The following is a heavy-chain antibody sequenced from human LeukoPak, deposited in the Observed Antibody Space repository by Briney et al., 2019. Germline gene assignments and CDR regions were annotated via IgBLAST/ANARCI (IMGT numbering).Heavy chain of an antibody. J-gene: IGHJ4*02. CDR1: GYTFTSYD. CDR2: MNPNSGNT. Sequence: ASVKVSCKASGYTFTSYDINWVRQATGQGLEWMGWMNPNSGNTGYAQKFQGRVTMTRNTSISTAYMELSSLRSEDTAVYYCARAQKVLRYFDWLLYLGRYYFDYWGQGTLVTVSS. CDR3: ARAQKVLRYFDWLLYLGRYYFDY. D-gene: IGHD3-9*01. V-gene: IGHV1-8*02.